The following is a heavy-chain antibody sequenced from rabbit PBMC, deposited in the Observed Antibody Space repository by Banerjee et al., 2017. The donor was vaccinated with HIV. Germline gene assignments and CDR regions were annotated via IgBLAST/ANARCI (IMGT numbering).Heavy chain of an antibody. CDR3: GRDRDGDAGYGSLAL. J-gene: IGHJ3*01. Sequence: QSLEESGGGLVQPGASLTLTCTASGFSFSSIFWICWVRQAPGKGLEWIGCIYSGSSGSTYYANWAKGRFTISSSTSLNSVDLKMTSLTVADTATYFCGRDRDGDAGYGSLALWGQGTLVTVS. D-gene: IGHD6-1*01. CDR2: IYSGSSGST. CDR1: GFSFSSIFW. V-gene: IGHV1S40*01.